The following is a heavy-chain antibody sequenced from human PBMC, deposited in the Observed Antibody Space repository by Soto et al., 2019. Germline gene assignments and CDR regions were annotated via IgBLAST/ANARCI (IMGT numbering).Heavy chain of an antibody. D-gene: IGHD3-22*01. CDR1: GYTFTSYA. CDR3: ANGRGYYYDSSGYYYSLFGY. J-gene: IGHJ4*02. Sequence: QVQLVQSGAEVKKPGASVKVSCKASGYTFTSYAMHWVRQAPGQRLEWMGWINAGNGNTKYSQKFQGRVTITRDTSSSTAYMELSSLRSEDTAVYYCANGRGYYYDSSGYYYSLFGYWGQGTLVTVSS. CDR2: INAGNGNT. V-gene: IGHV1-3*01.